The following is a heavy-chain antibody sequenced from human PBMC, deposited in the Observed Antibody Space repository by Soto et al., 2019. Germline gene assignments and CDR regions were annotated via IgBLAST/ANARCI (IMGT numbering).Heavy chain of an antibody. Sequence: ASETLSPPCTVSGGSISRGGYYWSWIRQHPGKGLEWIGYIYYSGSTYYNPSLKSRVTISVDTSKNQFSLSLSSVTAADTAVYYCARSPPYDSSGYYPFDYRGQGTLVTLSS. D-gene: IGHD3-22*01. CDR2: IYYSGST. CDR3: ARSPPYDSSGYYPFDY. V-gene: IGHV4-31*03. CDR1: GGSISRGGYY. J-gene: IGHJ4*02.